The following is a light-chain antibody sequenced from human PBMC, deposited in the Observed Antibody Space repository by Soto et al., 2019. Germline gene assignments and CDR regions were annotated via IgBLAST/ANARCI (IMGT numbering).Light chain of an antibody. CDR3: QQSYNTPRT. CDR2: SAS. J-gene: IGKJ1*01. V-gene: IGKV1-39*01. Sequence: DIQLTQSPSSLSASVGDRVTITCRASQSISNFLNWYQQKPGQAPKLLISSASNVQSGVPSRFSGRGSGTDFTLTIGGLQPEDVASYCCQQSYNTPRTFGQGTKVEI. CDR1: QSISNF.